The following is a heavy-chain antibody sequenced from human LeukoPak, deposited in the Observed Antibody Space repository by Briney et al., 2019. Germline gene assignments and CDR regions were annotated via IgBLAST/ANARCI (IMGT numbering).Heavy chain of an antibody. D-gene: IGHD3-3*01. CDR1: GFTFGSYW. J-gene: IGHJ3*02. CDR2: INSDGSST. V-gene: IGHV3-74*01. CDR3: ARVTIFGVVGAFDI. Sequence: GGSLRLSCAASGFTFGSYWMHRVRHAPGKGLVWVSRINSDGSSTSYADSVKGRFTISRDNAKNTLYLQMNSLRAEDTAVYYCARVTIFGVVGAFDIWGQGTMVTVSS.